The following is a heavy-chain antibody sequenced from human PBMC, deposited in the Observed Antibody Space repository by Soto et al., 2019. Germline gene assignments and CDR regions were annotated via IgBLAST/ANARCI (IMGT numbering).Heavy chain of an antibody. Sequence: ASVKVSCKASGYTFTGYYMHLVRQAPGQGLEWMGWINPNSGGTNYAQKFQGWVTMTRDTSISTAYMELSRLRSDDTAVYYCARDGPDWSGWPVTAYCYYGMDVWGQGTTVTLSS. J-gene: IGHJ6*01. CDR1: GYTFTGYY. CDR2: INPNSGGT. V-gene: IGHV1-2*04. CDR3: ARDGPDWSGWPVTAYCYYGMDV. D-gene: IGHD3-3*01.